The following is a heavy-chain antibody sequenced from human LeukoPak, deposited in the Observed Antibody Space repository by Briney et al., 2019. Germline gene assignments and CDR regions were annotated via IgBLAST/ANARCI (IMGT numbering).Heavy chain of an antibody. V-gene: IGHV4-34*01. CDR1: GGSFSGYY. Sequence: SETLSLTCAVYGGSFSGYYWSWIRQPPGKGLEWIGEINHSGSTNYNPSLKSRVTISVDTSKNQFSLKLSSVTAADTAVYCCASIRGDIVVVPAARMDVWGKGTTVTVSS. J-gene: IGHJ6*04. D-gene: IGHD2-2*01. CDR3: ASIRGDIVVVPAARMDV. CDR2: INHSGST.